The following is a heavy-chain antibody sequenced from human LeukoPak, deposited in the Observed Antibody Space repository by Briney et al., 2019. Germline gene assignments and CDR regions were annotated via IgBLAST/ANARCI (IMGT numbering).Heavy chain of an antibody. CDR3: ARGLYGSGTYPGHYFDY. V-gene: IGHV3-23*01. Sequence: PGRSLRLSCAASGFNFSHYAMHWVRQAPGKGLEWVSAISGSGSNTYYADSVKGRFTISRDHSKNTLYLQMNSLRAEDTAEYYCARGLYGSGTYPGHYFDYWGQGTLVTVSS. D-gene: IGHD3-10*01. J-gene: IGHJ4*02. CDR2: ISGSGSNT. CDR1: GFNFSHYA.